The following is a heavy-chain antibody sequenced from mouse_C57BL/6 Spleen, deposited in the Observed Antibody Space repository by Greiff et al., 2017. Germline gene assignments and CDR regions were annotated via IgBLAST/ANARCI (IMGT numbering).Heavy chain of an antibody. CDR1: GYTFTSYW. J-gene: IGHJ4*01. V-gene: IGHV1-64*01. D-gene: IGHD1-1*01. Sequence: QVQLQQPGAELVKPGASVKLSCKASGYTFTSYWMHWVKQRPGQGLEWIGMIHPNSGSTNYNEKFKSKATLTVDKSSSTAYMQLSSLTSEHSAVYYCDYGSRGYAMDYWGQGTSVTVSS. CDR3: DYGSRGYAMDY. CDR2: IHPNSGST.